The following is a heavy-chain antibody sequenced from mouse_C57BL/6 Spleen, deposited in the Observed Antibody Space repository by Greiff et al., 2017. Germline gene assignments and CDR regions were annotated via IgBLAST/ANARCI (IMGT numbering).Heavy chain of an antibody. CDR2: IDPEPGGT. V-gene: IGHV1-15*01. J-gene: IGHJ1*03. CDR3: TRYPSYGSSLHWYFDV. Sequence: QVQLQQSGAELVRPGASVTLSCKASGYTFTDYEMHWVKQTPVHGLEWIGAIDPEPGGTAYNQKFKGKAILTADKSSSTAYMELRSLTSEDSAVYYCTRYPSYGSSLHWYFDVWGTGTTVTVSS. CDR1: GYTFTDYE. D-gene: IGHD1-1*01.